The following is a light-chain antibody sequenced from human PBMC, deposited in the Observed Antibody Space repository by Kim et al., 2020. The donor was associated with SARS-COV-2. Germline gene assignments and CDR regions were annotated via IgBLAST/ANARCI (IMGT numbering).Light chain of an antibody. Sequence: DIQMTQSPSTLSASVGDRVTITCRASQSITDCLAWYQQKPGKAPKLLIYKASSLESGVPSRFTGSGSGTQFTLTISSLQPDDFAIYFCQQYITYPLTFGQGTKVDIK. CDR1: QSITDC. J-gene: IGKJ2*01. V-gene: IGKV1-5*03. CDR2: KAS. CDR3: QQYITYPLT.